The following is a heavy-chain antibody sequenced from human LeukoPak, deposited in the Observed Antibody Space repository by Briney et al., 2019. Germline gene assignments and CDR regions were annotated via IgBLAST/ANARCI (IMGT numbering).Heavy chain of an antibody. Sequence: SQTLSLTCAISGDIVSSNSAAWNWIRQSLSRGLEWLGRTFYRSKWYNDYAISMKSRITINPDTSKNQFSLQLNSVTPEDTAVYYCARDIVATITPNWFDPWGQGTLVTVSS. CDR1: GDIVSSNSAA. V-gene: IGHV6-1*01. J-gene: IGHJ5*02. CDR3: ARDIVATITPNWFDP. CDR2: TFYRSKWYN. D-gene: IGHD5-12*01.